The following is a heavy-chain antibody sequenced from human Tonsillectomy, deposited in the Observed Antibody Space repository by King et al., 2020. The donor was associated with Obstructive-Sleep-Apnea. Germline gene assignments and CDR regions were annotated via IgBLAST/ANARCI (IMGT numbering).Heavy chain of an antibody. CDR1: GFTFSSYG. CDR3: AKDAGEYYGSGSPPGY. V-gene: IGHV3-33*06. CDR2: IWYDGSNK. J-gene: IGHJ4*02. Sequence: VQLVESGGGVVQPGRSLRLSCSASGFTFSSYGMHWVRQAPGKGLEWVAGIWYDGSNKYYADSVKGRFTISRDNSKNTLYLQMNSLRAEDTAVYYCAKDAGEYYGSGSPPGYWGQGTLVTVSS. D-gene: IGHD3-10*01.